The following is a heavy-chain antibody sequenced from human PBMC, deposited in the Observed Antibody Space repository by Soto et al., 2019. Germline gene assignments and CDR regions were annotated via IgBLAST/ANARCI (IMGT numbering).Heavy chain of an antibody. D-gene: IGHD3-10*01. V-gene: IGHV4-30-4*01. CDR3: ARGGGITMVRETLEASYYYGMDV. CDR2: IYYSGST. Sequence: SETLSLTCTVSGGSISSGDYYWSWIRQPPGKGLEWIGYIYYSGSTYYNPSLKSRVTISVDTSKNQSSLKLSSVTAADTAVYYCARGGGITMVRETLEASYYYGMDVWGQGTTVTVSS. CDR1: GGSISSGDYY. J-gene: IGHJ6*02.